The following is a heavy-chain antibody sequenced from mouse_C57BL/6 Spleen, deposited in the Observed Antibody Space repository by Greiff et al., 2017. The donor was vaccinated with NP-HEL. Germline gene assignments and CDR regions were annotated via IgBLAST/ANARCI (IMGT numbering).Heavy chain of an antibody. Sequence: VQLQESGPELVKPGASVKISCKASGYAFSSSWMNWVKQRPGKGLEWIGRIYPGDGDTNYNGKFKGKATLTADKSSSTAYMQLSSLTSEDSAVYFCARLGPDYYAMDDWGQGTSGTVSS. D-gene: IGHD4-1*01. CDR1: GYAFSSSW. CDR3: ARLGPDYYAMDD. CDR2: IYPGDGDT. V-gene: IGHV1-82*01. J-gene: IGHJ4*01.